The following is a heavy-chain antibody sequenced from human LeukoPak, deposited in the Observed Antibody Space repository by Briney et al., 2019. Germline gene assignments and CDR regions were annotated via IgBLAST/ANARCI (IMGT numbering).Heavy chain of an antibody. CDR1: GGSISSYY. CDR3: ARDYFDDSSVNYFDY. CDR2: IYYSGST. J-gene: IGHJ4*02. Sequence: SVTLSLTCTVSGGSISSYYWSWIRQPPGKGLEWIGYIYYSGSTNYNPSLKSRVTISVDTSKNQFSLKLSSVTAADTAVYYCARDYFDDSSVNYFDYWGQGTLVTVSS. D-gene: IGHD3-22*01. V-gene: IGHV4-59*01.